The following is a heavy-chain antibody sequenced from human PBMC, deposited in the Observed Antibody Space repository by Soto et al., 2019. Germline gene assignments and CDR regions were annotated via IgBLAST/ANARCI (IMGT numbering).Heavy chain of an antibody. J-gene: IGHJ4*02. CDR3: AKERATTTAFDY. CDR1: GFPCISNG. CDR2: VTDNGRST. D-gene: IGHD4-17*01. Sequence: GALTLTFAAPGFPCISNGMSWVGQAPGKGLEWVSLVTDNGRSTYYADSVKGRFTISRDNTKNTLFLQMNSLRAEDTAVYYCAKERATTTAFDYWGQGSLVTVSS. V-gene: IGHV3-23*01.